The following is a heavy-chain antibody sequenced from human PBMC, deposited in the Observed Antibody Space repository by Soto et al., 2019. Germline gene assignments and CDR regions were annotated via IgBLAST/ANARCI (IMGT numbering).Heavy chain of an antibody. D-gene: IGHD4-4*01. V-gene: IGHV4-31*03. Sequence: SETLSLTCTVSCGSISSGGYYWSWIRQHPGKGLEWVGYFYNSGSVFYNPSLKSRVTISVDTSKNQFSLKPISVTAADTAVYYCARGAVTNLYYYYYGMDVWGQGTTVTVSS. CDR1: CGSISSGGYY. J-gene: IGHJ6*02. CDR2: FYNSGSV. CDR3: ARGAVTNLYYYYYGMDV.